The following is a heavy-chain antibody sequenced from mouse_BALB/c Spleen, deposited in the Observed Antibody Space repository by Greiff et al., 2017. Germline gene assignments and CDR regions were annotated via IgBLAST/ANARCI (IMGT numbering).Heavy chain of an antibody. D-gene: IGHD2-10*02. J-gene: IGHJ4*01. V-gene: IGHV1S137*01. Sequence: VQLKESGAELVRPGVSVKISCKGSGYTFTDYAMHWVKQSHAKSLEWIGVISTYYGDASYNQKFKGKATMTVDKSSSTAYMELARLTSEDSAIYYCAREGEYGNYDAMDYWGQGTSVTVSS. CDR2: ISTYYGDA. CDR3: AREGEYGNYDAMDY. CDR1: GYTFTDYA.